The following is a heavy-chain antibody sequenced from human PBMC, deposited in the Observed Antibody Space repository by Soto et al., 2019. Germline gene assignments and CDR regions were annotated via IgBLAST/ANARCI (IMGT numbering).Heavy chain of an antibody. V-gene: IGHV1-2*02. CDR2: INPNSGGT. J-gene: IGHJ6*02. Sequence: ASVKVSCKASGYTFTGYYMHWVRQDPGQGLEWMGWINPNSGGTNYAQKFQGGVTMTRDTSISTAYMELSRLRSDDTAVYYCARGIAAGGYYGMDVWGQGTTVTVSS. CDR1: GYTFTGYY. CDR3: ARGIAAGGYYGMDV. D-gene: IGHD6-13*01.